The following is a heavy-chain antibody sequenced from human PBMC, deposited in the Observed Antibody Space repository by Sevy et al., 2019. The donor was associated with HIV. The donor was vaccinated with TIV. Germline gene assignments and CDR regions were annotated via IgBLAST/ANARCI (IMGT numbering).Heavy chain of an antibody. CDR2: ISVDGTNK. CDR3: VRETGCSGSAGFFGD. J-gene: IGHJ4*02. V-gene: IGHV3-30*03. CDR1: GFTVTNYV. D-gene: IGHD3-3*01. Sequence: GGSLRLSCAASGFTVTNYVIHWVRQAPGKGLEWVALISVDGTNKQYADSVKGRFTISRDDPKNTVYVEMTSLTVEDTALYYCVRETGCSGSAGFFGDWGQGTLVTVSS.